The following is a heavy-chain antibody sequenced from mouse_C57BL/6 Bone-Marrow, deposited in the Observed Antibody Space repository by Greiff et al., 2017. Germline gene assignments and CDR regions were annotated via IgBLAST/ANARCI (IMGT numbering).Heavy chain of an antibody. CDR1: GYSITSGYY. J-gene: IGHJ4*01. V-gene: IGHV3-6*01. CDR2: ISYDGSN. Sequence: EVQLVESGPGLVKPSQSLSLTCSVTGYSITSGYYWNWIRQFPGNKLEWMGYISYDGSNNYNPSLKNRISITRDTSKNQFFLKLNSVTTEDTATYYCARAYDYVYAMDYWGQGTSVTVSS. D-gene: IGHD2-4*01. CDR3: ARAYDYVYAMDY.